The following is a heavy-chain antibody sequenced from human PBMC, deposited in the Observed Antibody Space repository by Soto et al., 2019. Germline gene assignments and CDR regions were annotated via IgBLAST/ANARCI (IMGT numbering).Heavy chain of an antibody. D-gene: IGHD5-12*01. Sequence: QVPLQQSGPGLVKPSETLSLTCNVSGDSFSSYYWSWIRQPPGKGLEWIGYIYYSGSTNFNPSLESRVTSSVDTSTNKCPPTLRAVTAADTAVYSLATGMLGGFDFWGHGTLVTGSS. V-gene: IGHV4-59*03. CDR3: ATGMLGGFDF. CDR1: GDSFSSYY. J-gene: IGHJ4*01. CDR2: IYYSGST.